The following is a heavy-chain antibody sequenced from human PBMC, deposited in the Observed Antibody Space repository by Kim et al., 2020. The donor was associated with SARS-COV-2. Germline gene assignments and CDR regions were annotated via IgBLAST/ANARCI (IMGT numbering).Heavy chain of an antibody. V-gene: IGHV4-34*01. CDR3: ARGLGDSSIAAPFDY. D-gene: IGHD6-6*01. J-gene: IGHJ4*02. Sequence: PSLKSRVTISVDTSKNQFSLTLSSVTAADTAVYYCARGLGDSSIAAPFDYWGQGTLVTVSS.